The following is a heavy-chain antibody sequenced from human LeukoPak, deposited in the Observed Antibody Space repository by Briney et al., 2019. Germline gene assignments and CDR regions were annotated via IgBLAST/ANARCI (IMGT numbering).Heavy chain of an antibody. Sequence: PSETLSLTCTVSGGSISSYYWSWIRQPPGKGLEWIAYMDYSGSTFYNPSLKSRVSTSVDTSKNQFSLKVRSVTAADTAVYYCARHGGDYTFDYWGQGTLVTVSS. J-gene: IGHJ4*02. CDR1: GGSISSYY. D-gene: IGHD4-17*01. CDR2: MDYSGST. CDR3: ARHGGDYTFDY. V-gene: IGHV4-59*08.